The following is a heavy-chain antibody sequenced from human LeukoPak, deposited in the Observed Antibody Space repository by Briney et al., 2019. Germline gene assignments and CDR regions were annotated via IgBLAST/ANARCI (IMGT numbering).Heavy chain of an antibody. CDR2: IYYSGST. CDR3: ARLSYYYDSSGYLYYYYYMDV. D-gene: IGHD3-22*01. J-gene: IGHJ6*03. CDR1: GGSISSSSYY. V-gene: IGHV4-39*01. Sequence: SETLSLTCTVSGGSISSSSYYWGWIRQPPGKGLEWIGSIYYSGSTYYNPSLKSRVTISVDTSKDQFSLKLSSVTAADTAVYYCARLSYYYDSSGYLYYYYYMDVWGKGTTVTISS.